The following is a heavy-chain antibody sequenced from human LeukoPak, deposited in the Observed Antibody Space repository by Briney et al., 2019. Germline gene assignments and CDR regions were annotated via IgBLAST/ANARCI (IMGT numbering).Heavy chain of an antibody. D-gene: IGHD5-24*01. J-gene: IGHJ4*02. Sequence: SETLSLTCTVSGDSITTDFCWTWTRQPLGKAPEWIGTIYNSENTYYNPSLASRVTISMDTSKNQFSLKVTSVTAADTAVYYCARGKDAYKVGNYWGQGALVTVSS. V-gene: IGHV4-38-2*02. CDR1: GDSITTDFC. CDR2: IYNSENT. CDR3: ARGKDAYKVGNY.